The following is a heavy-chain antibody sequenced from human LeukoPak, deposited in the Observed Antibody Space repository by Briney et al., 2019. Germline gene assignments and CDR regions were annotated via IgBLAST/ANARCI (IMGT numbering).Heavy chain of an antibody. CDR2: IWYDGTNE. CDR1: GFTFSSYG. Sequence: PGGSLRLSCAASGFTFSSYGMHWVRQAPGKGLEWVAVIWYDGTNEYYADSAKGRFTISRDNSKNTLYLQMNSLRVEDTAVYYCARVAVAAAGTHDWFDPWGQGTLVTVSS. CDR3: ARVAVAAAGTHDWFDP. D-gene: IGHD6-13*01. V-gene: IGHV3-33*01. J-gene: IGHJ5*02.